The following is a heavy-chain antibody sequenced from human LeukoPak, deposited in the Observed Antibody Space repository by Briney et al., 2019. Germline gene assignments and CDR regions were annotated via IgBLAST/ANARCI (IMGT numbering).Heavy chain of an antibody. CDR3: ARTNLPRAFDI. J-gene: IGHJ3*02. D-gene: IGHD1-14*01. CDR2: ISSSSTI. CDR1: GFTFSTFA. Sequence: PGGSLRLSCAASGFTFSTFAMSWVRQAPGKGLEWVSYISSSSTIYYADSVKGRFTISRDNAKNSLYLQMNSLRDEDTAVYYCARTNLPRAFDIWGQGTMVTVSS. V-gene: IGHV3-48*02.